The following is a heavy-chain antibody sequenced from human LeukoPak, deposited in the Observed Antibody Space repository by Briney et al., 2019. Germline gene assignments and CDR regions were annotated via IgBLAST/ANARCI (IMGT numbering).Heavy chain of an antibody. Sequence: PSETLSLTCTVSGGSISSGSYYWSWIRQPPGKGLEWIGYIYHSGSTYYNPSLKSRVTISVDTSKNQLSLKLSSVTAADTAVYYCARRRITIFGVVNWFDPWGQGTLVTVSS. V-gene: IGHV4-30-2*01. CDR1: GGSISSGSYY. CDR3: ARRRITIFGVVNWFDP. CDR2: IYHSGST. J-gene: IGHJ5*02. D-gene: IGHD3-3*01.